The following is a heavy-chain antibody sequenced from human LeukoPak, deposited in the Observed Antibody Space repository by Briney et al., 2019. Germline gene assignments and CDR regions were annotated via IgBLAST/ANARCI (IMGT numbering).Heavy chain of an antibody. CDR1: GYAFTSYD. Sequence: ASVKVPCKTVGYAFTSYDINWVRQAPGQGLEWMGWMDPNSGKIGYAQKFQGRVTMTRNISISTAYMELSSLTSEDTAVYYCARATTTSGWYYWGQGTLVTVSS. V-gene: IGHV1-8*01. CDR3: ARATTTSGWYY. D-gene: IGHD6-19*01. J-gene: IGHJ4*02. CDR2: MDPNSGKI.